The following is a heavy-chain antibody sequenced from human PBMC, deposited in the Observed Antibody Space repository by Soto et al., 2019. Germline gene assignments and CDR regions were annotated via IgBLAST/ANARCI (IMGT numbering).Heavy chain of an antibody. J-gene: IGHJ6*02. CDR3: ARADCTGAYCYSWPFNYGVDV. CDR1: GFTFNTYG. V-gene: IGHV3-33*08. D-gene: IGHD2-15*01. Sequence: QVQLVESGGGVVQPGGSLRLSCTTSGFTFNTYGMHWVRQAPGKGLEWVAIIWYDGSNKYYADSVKGRFTISIDNSKNTLYLQMNSLRAEDTALYYCARADCTGAYCYSWPFNYGVDVWGQGTTVTVSS. CDR2: IWYDGSNK.